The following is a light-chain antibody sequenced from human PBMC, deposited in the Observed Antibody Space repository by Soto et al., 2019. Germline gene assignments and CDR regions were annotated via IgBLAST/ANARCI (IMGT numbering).Light chain of an antibody. V-gene: IGLV1-51*01. Sequence: QSVLTQPPSVSAAPGQKVTISCSGSSSTIGTNYVSWYQHLPGTTPKLLINENDRRPSGIPDRFSGSKTGTSATLAITGLQTGDEAEYFCATWDTSLKGVVFGGGTKVTV. CDR3: ATWDTSLKGVV. CDR2: END. J-gene: IGLJ2*01. CDR1: SSTIGTNY.